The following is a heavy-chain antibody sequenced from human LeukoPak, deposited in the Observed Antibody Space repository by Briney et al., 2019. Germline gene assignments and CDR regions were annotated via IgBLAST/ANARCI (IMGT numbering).Heavy chain of an antibody. CDR1: GGSISSGGYY. V-gene: IGHV4-61*02. CDR3: ARAGTLPAARGAHYYYYGMDV. CDR2: IYTSGST. Sequence: SETLSLTCAVSGGSISSGGYYWSWIRQPAGKGLEWIGRIYTSGSTNYNPSLKSRVTMSVDTSKNQFSLKLSSVTAADTAVYYCARAGTLPAARGAHYYYYGMDVWGQGTTVTVSS. D-gene: IGHD2-2*01. J-gene: IGHJ6*02.